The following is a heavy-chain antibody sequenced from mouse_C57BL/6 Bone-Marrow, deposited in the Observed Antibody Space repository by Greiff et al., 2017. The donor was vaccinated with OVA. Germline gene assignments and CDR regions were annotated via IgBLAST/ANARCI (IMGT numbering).Heavy chain of an antibody. Sequence: EVMLVESGGGLVQPGESLKLSCESNEYEFPSHDMSWVRKTPEKRLELVAAINSDGGSTYYPDTMERRFIISRDNTKKTLYLQMSSLRSEDTALYYCARRYYDYDERWYFDVWGTGTTVTVSS. CDR1: EYEFPSHD. CDR3: ARRYYDYDERWYFDV. D-gene: IGHD2-4*01. CDR2: INSDGGST. V-gene: IGHV5-2*01. J-gene: IGHJ1*03.